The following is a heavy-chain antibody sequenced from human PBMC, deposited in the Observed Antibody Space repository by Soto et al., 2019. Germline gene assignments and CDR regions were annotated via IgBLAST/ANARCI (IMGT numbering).Heavy chain of an antibody. CDR2: IYLDDDD. V-gene: IGHV2-5*02. Sequence: QITVKESFPTLVHATQRLTLTCTFSGFSLSTSGEGVRSLRQPPEKALEWLAVIYLDDDDTYSPSLKGRLTIMKATSNTQVVLTGTHTDPLATATYFWAHTNITHWRRPLFDVCGQETLVTVA. CDR1: GFSLSTSGEG. CDR3: AHTNITHWRRPLFDV. D-gene: IGHD1-1*01. J-gene: IGHJ4*02.